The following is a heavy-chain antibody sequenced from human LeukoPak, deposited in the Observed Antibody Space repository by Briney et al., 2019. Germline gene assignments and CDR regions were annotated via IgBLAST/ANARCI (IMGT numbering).Heavy chain of an antibody. D-gene: IGHD3-22*01. CDR1: GDSINSLDL. V-gene: IGHV4-4*02. CDR3: AGLVGRYSSGLYYYYFDY. J-gene: IGHJ4*02. Sequence: SETLSLTCTVSGDSINSLDLWSWVRQPPGKGLEWIGEMHLSGTTHSNPSVKSRVTISIDKSKNQFFLNLSSVTAADTAVYYCAGLVGRYSSGLYYYYFDYWGQGTLVTVSS. CDR2: MHLSGTT.